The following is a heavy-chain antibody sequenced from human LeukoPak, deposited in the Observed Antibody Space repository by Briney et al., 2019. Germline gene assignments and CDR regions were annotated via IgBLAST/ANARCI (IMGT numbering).Heavy chain of an antibody. J-gene: IGHJ5*02. V-gene: IGHV4-59*08. Sequence: SETLSLTCTVSGGSISSYYWSWIRQPPGKGLEWIGYIYYSGSTNYNPSLKSRVTISVDTSKNQFSLKLSSVTAADTAVYYCARRINTNYYYGSGSFGDWFDPWGQGTLVTVSS. D-gene: IGHD3-10*01. CDR2: IYYSGST. CDR1: GGSISSYY. CDR3: ARRINTNYYYGSGSFGDWFDP.